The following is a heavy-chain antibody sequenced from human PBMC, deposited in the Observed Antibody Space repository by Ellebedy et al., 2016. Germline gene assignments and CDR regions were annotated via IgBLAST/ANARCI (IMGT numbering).Heavy chain of an antibody. Sequence: GESLKISXVASGFNFGNFFMSWVRQAPGGGLEWISTISGDDDTTFSADSVKGRFTISRDNSRYTLYLQMNNLRVDDTALYYCRQGHYFDQWGQGALVTVSS. CDR1: GFNFGNFF. CDR2: ISGDDDTT. J-gene: IGHJ4*02. CDR3: RQGHYFDQ. V-gene: IGHV3-23*01.